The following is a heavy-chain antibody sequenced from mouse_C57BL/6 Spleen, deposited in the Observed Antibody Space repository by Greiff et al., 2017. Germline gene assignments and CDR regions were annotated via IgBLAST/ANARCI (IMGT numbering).Heavy chain of an antibody. CDR3: ARGDYYGSAMDY. Sequence: VQLQQPGAELVKPGASVKMSCKASGYTFTIYWITWVKQRPGQGLEWIGDIYPGSGSTNYNEKFKSKATLTVDTSSSTAYMQLSSLTSEDSAVYYCARGDYYGSAMDYWGQGTSVTVSS. V-gene: IGHV1-55*01. CDR1: GYTFTIYW. D-gene: IGHD1-1*01. CDR2: IYPGSGST. J-gene: IGHJ4*01.